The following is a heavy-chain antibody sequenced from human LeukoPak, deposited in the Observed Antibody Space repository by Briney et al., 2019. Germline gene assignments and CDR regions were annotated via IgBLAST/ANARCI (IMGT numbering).Heavy chain of an antibody. CDR1: GFTFSSYA. V-gene: IGHV3-64*01. CDR2: ISSNGGST. CDR3: ARVKSSGWYGQEFDY. J-gene: IGHJ4*02. Sequence: GGSLRLSCAASGFTFSSYAMHWVRQAPGKGLEYVSAISSNGGSTYYANSVKGRFTISRDNSKNTLYLQMNSLRAEDTAVYYCARVKSSGWYGQEFDYWGQGTLVTVSS. D-gene: IGHD6-19*01.